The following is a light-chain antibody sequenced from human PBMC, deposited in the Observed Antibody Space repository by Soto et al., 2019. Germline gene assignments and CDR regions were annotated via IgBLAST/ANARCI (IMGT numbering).Light chain of an antibody. CDR1: QSVLYSSNNKNY. Sequence: DIVMTQSPDSLAVSLGERATINCKSSQSVLYSSNNKNYLAWYQQKPGQPPKLLIYWASTRESGVPARFSGSVSGTDFTLTISSLQAEDVAVYYCQQYYSTPRTFGQGTKVEIK. CDR2: WAS. CDR3: QQYYSTPRT. V-gene: IGKV4-1*01. J-gene: IGKJ1*01.